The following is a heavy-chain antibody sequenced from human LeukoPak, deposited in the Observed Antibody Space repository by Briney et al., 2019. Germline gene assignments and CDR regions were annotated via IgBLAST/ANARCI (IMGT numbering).Heavy chain of an antibody. J-gene: IGHJ6*02. V-gene: IGHV4-34*01. Sequence: SETLSLTCAVYGGSFSGYYWSWIRQPPGKGLEWIGEINHSGSTNYNPSLKSRVTISVDTSKNHFSLRLSSVTAADTAVYYCARHVQDLGIKVWGQGTTVTVSS. CDR1: GGSFSGYY. CDR2: INHSGST. CDR3: ARHVQDLGIKV.